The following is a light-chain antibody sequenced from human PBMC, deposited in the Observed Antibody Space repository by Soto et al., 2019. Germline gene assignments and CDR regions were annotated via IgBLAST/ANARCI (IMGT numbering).Light chain of an antibody. CDR1: SSNIGSNT. J-gene: IGLJ2*01. CDR2: SNN. CDR3: AAWEDSLNGHVV. Sequence: QSVLTQPPSASGTHGQRVTISCSGSSSNIGSNTVNWYQQLPGTAPKLLIYSNNQRPSGVPDRFSGSKSGTSASLAISGLQSEYEADYYCAAWEDSLNGHVVFGGGTKLTVL. V-gene: IGLV1-44*01.